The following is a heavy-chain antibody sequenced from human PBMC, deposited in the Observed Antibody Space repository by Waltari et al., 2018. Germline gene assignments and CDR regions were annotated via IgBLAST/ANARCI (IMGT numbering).Heavy chain of an antibody. Sequence: EVQLLESGGGLVQPGVSLRLSCAASGFTFSSYAMSWVRQAPGKGLAWVSAISGSGGSTYYADSVKGRFTISRDNSKNTLYLQMNSLRAEDTAVYYCASPRKANYYDSSFGAFDIWGQGTMVTVSS. J-gene: IGHJ3*02. CDR3: ASPRKANYYDSSFGAFDI. V-gene: IGHV3-23*01. D-gene: IGHD3-22*01. CDR1: GFTFSSYA. CDR2: ISGSGGST.